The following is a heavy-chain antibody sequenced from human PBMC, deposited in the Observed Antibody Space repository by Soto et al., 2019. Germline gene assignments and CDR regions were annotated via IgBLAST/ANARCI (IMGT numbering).Heavy chain of an antibody. CDR2: FIPIFVSA. CDR3: ARDVSSDTTGFRGYDL. CDR1: GGTVSSYA. Sequence: QLHLVQSGAEVKKAGSSVKVSCKASGGTVSSYAITWVRQAPGKGLEWMGVFIPIFVSAHYAQKFQGRITITADESTSTAYMELSGLTSEDTAIYYCARDVSSDTTGFRGYDLWGQGPQVTVSS. V-gene: IGHV1-69*01. D-gene: IGHD3-10*01. J-gene: IGHJ4*02.